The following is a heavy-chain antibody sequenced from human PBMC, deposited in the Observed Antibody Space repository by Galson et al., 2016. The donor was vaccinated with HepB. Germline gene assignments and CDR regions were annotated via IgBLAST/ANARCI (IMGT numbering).Heavy chain of an antibody. CDR3: ARTADLTTQTDK. V-gene: IGHV5-10-1*01. D-gene: IGHD4-11*01. CDR1: GYRFSSYW. J-gene: IGHJ4*01. CDR2: IHPIESYT. Sequence: QSGAEVKKPGESLRISCQASGYRFSSYWITWVRQTPGKGLQWMGRIHPIESYTDYSPSVQGYVTISVDTAPSTAYLQWNSLKASDTAMYFCARTADLTTQTDKWGQGTLVIVSS.